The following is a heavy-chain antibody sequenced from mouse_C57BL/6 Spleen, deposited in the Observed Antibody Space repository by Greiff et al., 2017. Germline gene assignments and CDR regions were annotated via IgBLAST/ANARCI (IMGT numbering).Heavy chain of an antibody. J-gene: IGHJ2*01. CDR3: SRHLYRVSFDY. CDR2: IDPSDSET. Sequence: VQLQQPGAELVRPGSSVKLSCKASGYTFTSYWMHWVKQRPIQGLEWIGNIDPSDSETHYNQKFKDKATLTVDKSSRTAYMPLSSLPSEDSAVYSCSRHLYRVSFDYWVQLPTLTVSS. CDR1: GYTFTSYW. V-gene: IGHV1-52*01.